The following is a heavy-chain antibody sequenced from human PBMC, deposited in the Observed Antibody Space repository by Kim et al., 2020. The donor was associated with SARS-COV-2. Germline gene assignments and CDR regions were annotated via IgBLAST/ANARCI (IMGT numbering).Heavy chain of an antibody. V-gene: IGHV4-34*01. Sequence: SETLSLTCGVYGGSLSGYYWSWIRQPPGKGPEWIGEVNHSGNTDYDPSLKSRVTISVDTSKNHFSLSLSSVTAADTAVYYCAREALGPVAARPYYFDYWGEGILVTVSS. CDR1: GGSLSGYY. J-gene: IGHJ4*02. D-gene: IGHD6-6*01. CDR2: VNHSGNT. CDR3: AREALGPVAARPYYFDY.